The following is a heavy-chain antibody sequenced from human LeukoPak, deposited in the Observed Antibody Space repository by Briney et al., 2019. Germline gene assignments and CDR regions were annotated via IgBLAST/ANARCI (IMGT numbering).Heavy chain of an antibody. D-gene: IGHD2-21*02. Sequence: EASVKVSCKVSGYTLTELSIHWVRQAPGKGLEWMGGFDPEDGETIYAQKFQGRVTMTEDTSTDTAYMELSSLRSEDTAVYYCATGPPLAYCGGDCYYFDYCGQGTLVTVSS. CDR2: FDPEDGET. J-gene: IGHJ4*02. CDR3: ATGPPLAYCGGDCYYFDY. CDR1: GYTLTELS. V-gene: IGHV1-24*01.